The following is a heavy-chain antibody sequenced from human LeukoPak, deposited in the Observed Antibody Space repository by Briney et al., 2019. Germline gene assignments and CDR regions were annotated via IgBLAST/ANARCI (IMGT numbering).Heavy chain of an antibody. CDR2: FLYGRNA. D-gene: IGHD6-19*01. V-gene: IGHV4-39*07. J-gene: IGHJ4*02. CDR3: ARDGDGYGSGWDY. CDR1: GGSISDANYF. Sequence: SETLSLTCSVSGGSISDANYFWAWIRQPPGRGLEWIRSFLYGRNAYHNPSLKGRVTISVDTPKNQFSLRLTSVTAADTAVYYCARDGDGYGSGWDYWGQGTLVTVSS.